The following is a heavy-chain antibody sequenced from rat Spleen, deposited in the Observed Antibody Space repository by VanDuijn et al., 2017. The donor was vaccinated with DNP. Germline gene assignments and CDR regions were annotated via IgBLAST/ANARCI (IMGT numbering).Heavy chain of an antibody. V-gene: IGHV5-22*01. Sequence: EVKLVESGGGLVQPGRSLKLSCAASGFTFTYYGMAWVRQAPKKGLEWVAYISYDGRSTSYGDSVKGRFTISRDNAKNTLYLQMDSLRSEDTATYYCTRHSIYYYDGGYYYGYYFEYWGQGVMVTVSS. CDR2: ISYDGRST. CDR3: TRHSIYYYDGGYYYGYYFEY. CDR1: GFTFTYYG. D-gene: IGHD1-12*02. J-gene: IGHJ2*01.